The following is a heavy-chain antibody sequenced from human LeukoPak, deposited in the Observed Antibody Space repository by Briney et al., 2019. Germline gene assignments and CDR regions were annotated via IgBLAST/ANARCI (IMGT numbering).Heavy chain of an antibody. J-gene: IGHJ5*02. CDR1: GYTFTVYY. Sequence: ASVTVSFTASGYTFTVYYLHWVRQAPGQGLEWMGWINPNSGGTNYTQKFQDRVTMTRDTTTSTPYTELSRLRSDDTAVYYCARDPYSSSFYHWFDPWGQGTLVTVSS. CDR2: INPNSGGT. CDR3: ARDPYSSSFYHWFDP. V-gene: IGHV1-2*02. D-gene: IGHD6-13*01.